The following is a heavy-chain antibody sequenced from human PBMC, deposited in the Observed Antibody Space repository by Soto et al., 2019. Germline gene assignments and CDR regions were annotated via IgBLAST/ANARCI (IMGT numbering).Heavy chain of an antibody. D-gene: IGHD3-3*01. CDR1: GVTFSSYA. CDR3: AKMSDFWSGSPTYHFDY. J-gene: IGHJ4*02. Sequence: GGSLRLSCAASGVTFSSYAMSWVRQAPGKGLEWVSVISGSGSSTYYADSVKGRFTISRDNSKKTLYVQMNSLRAEDTAVYYCAKMSDFWSGSPTYHFDYWGQGTQVTVSS. CDR2: ISGSGSST. V-gene: IGHV3-23*01.